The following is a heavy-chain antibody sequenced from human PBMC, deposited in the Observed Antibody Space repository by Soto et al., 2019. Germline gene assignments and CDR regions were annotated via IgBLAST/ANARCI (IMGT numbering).Heavy chain of an antibody. CDR1: GLTFSNAW. Sequence: GGSLRLSCAASGLTFSNAWMNWVRQALGKGLEWVGRIKSKTDGGTTYYAAPVKDRFTISRDDSKNTLYLQMNSLKTEDTAVYYFITDPRHSWNVNYWGQRTLVTVSS. J-gene: IGHJ4*02. CDR2: IKSKTDGGTT. CDR3: ITDPRHSWNVNY. D-gene: IGHD1-1*01. V-gene: IGHV3-15*06.